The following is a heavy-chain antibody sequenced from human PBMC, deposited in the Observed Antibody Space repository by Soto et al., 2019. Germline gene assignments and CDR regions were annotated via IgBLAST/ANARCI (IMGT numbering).Heavy chain of an antibody. V-gene: IGHV3-21*01. CDR2: ISSDSTYT. Sequence: GGSLRLSCAASGFTFPGSSMNWVRQAPGKGLEWVSSISSDSTYTHYADSVKGRFTISRDNAKNSLYLQMSSLRAEDTAVYYCAYQELETPAYFFESWGQGTLVTV. J-gene: IGHJ4*02. CDR1: GFTFPGSS. D-gene: IGHD1-1*01. CDR3: AYQELETPAYFFES.